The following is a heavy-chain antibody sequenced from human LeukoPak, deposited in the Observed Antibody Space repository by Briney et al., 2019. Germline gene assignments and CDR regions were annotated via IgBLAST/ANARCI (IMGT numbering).Heavy chain of an antibody. J-gene: IGHJ6*02. CDR1: GFTFSSYS. V-gene: IGHV3-21*04. D-gene: IGHD6-13*01. CDR3: ARSRGQQLKNGMDV. Sequence: PGGSLRLSCAASGFTFSSYSMNWVRQAPGKGLKWVSSISSGGSYIYYADSVKGRFTISRDNAKNSLYLQTNSLRAEDTAVYYCARSRGQQLKNGMDVWGQGTTVTVSS. CDR2: ISSGGSYI.